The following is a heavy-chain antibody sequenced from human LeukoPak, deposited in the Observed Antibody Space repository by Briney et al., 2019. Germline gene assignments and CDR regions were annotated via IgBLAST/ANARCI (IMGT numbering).Heavy chain of an antibody. D-gene: IGHD6-19*01. CDR3: AKFSSGWPLDY. Sequence: GRSLRLSCAPSGFTFSSYGMHWGRQAPGKGLEWVAVISYDVSNKYYADSVKGRFTISRDNSKNTLYLQMNSLRAEDTAVYYCAKFSSGWPLDYWGQGTLVTVSS. CDR2: ISYDVSNK. CDR1: GFTFSSYG. V-gene: IGHV3-30*18. J-gene: IGHJ4*02.